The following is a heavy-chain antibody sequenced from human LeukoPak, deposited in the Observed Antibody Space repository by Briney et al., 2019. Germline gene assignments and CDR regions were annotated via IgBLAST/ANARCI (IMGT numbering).Heavy chain of an antibody. CDR1: GGTFSSYA. Sequence: ASVKVSCKASGGTFSSYAISWVRQAPGQGLEWMGGIIPIFGTANYAQKFQGRVTITADESTSTAYMELSSLRSEDTAEYYCAHTPVVGATPFDYWGQGTLVTVSS. CDR2: IIPIFGTA. CDR3: AHTPVVGATPFDY. V-gene: IGHV1-69*13. D-gene: IGHD1-26*01. J-gene: IGHJ4*02.